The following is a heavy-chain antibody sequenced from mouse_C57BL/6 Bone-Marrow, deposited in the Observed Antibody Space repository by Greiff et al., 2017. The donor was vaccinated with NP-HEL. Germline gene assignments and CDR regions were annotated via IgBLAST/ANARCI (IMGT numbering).Heavy chain of an antibody. CDR1: GFTFSSYA. CDR3: ARDGHYYGSTSYYAMDY. V-gene: IGHV5-4*01. Sequence: EVQWVESGGGLVKPGGSLKLSCAASGFTFSSYAMSWVRQTPEKRLEWVATISDGGSYTYYPDNVKGRFTISRDNAKNNLYLQMSHLKSEDTAMYYCARDGHYYGSTSYYAMDYWGQGTSVTVSS. CDR2: ISDGGSYT. J-gene: IGHJ4*01. D-gene: IGHD1-1*01.